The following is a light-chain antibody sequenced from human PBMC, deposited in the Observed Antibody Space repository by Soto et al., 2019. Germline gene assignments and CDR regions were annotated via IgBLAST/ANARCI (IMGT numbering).Light chain of an antibody. J-gene: IGKJ1*01. CDR1: QSVRASH. Sequence: EIVLTQSPGTLSLSPGEIATLSCRASQSVRASHLAWYQQKPGQAPSLLIYETSSRATGIPDRFRGSGSGTEFALTITRVEPEDVAMYFCQQYGSSPGTFGQGTKVEI. V-gene: IGKV3-20*01. CDR3: QQYGSSPGT. CDR2: ETS.